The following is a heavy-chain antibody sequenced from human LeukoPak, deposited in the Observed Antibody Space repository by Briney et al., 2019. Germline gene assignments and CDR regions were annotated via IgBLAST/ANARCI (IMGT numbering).Heavy chain of an antibody. D-gene: IGHD5-18*01. CDR2: INPSGGST. Sequence: ASVNVSFMASGYTFTSYYMHWVRQAPGQGLEWMGIINPSGGSTSYAQKFQGRVTMTRDTSTSTVYMELSSLRSEDTAVYYWARDYIAVDTAMVHYYYGMDVWGQGTTVTVSS. J-gene: IGHJ6*02. CDR3: ARDYIAVDTAMVHYYYGMDV. V-gene: IGHV1-46*01. CDR1: GYTFTSYY.